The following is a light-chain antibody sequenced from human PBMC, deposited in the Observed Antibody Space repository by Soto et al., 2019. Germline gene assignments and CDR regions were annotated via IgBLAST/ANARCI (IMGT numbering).Light chain of an antibody. CDR3: QHYNTYPWT. J-gene: IGKJ1*01. CDR1: QSTSSY. Sequence: DIQMTQSPSTLSASVGDRVTITCRASQSTSSYLAWYQQKPGKGPKLLIYKASHLESGVPSRFSGSGSGTEFTLTISSLQPGDFATYYCQHYNTYPWTFGHGTKVDI. CDR2: KAS. V-gene: IGKV1-5*03.